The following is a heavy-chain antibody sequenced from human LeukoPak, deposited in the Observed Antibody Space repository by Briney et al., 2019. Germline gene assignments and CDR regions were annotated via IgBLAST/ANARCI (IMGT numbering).Heavy chain of an antibody. Sequence: WASVKVSCKASGYTFTSYDINWVRQATGQGLEWMGWISAYNGNTNYAQKLQGRVTITADESTSTAYMELSSLRSEDTAVYYRARDSRAARPYYYYGMDVWGQGTTVTVSS. V-gene: IGHV1-18*01. J-gene: IGHJ6*02. CDR2: ISAYNGNT. CDR1: GYTFTSYD. CDR3: ARDSRAARPYYYYGMDV. D-gene: IGHD6-6*01.